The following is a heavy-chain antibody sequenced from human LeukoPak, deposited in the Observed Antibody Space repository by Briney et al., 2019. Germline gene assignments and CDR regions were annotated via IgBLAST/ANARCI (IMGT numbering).Heavy chain of an antibody. CDR2: TSSSSYT. D-gene: IGHD6-19*01. CDR1: GFTFSDYY. J-gene: IGHJ4*02. Sequence: EGSLRLSCAAPGFTFSDYYMSWIRQAPGKGLEWVSYTSSSSYTYYADSVKGRFTISRDNSRNTLYLQMNNLRAEDTAVYYCAKDRGSGWSYSPGADYWGQGTLVTVSS. V-gene: IGHV3-11*05. CDR3: AKDRGSGWSYSPGADY.